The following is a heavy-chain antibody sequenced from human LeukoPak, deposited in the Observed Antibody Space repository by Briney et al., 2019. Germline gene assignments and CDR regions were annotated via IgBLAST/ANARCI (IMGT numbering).Heavy chain of an antibody. D-gene: IGHD3-3*02. Sequence: GGSLRLSCAVSGFTFSNAWMSWVRQAPGKGLEWVAVISIDGGNKYYADSVKGRFTISRDNSKNTLYLQMNSLRAEDTALYYCAKGLSRAFYGMDVWGPGTTVTVSS. CDR3: AKGLSRAFYGMDV. J-gene: IGHJ6*02. CDR2: ISIDGGNK. CDR1: GFTFSNAW. V-gene: IGHV3-30*18.